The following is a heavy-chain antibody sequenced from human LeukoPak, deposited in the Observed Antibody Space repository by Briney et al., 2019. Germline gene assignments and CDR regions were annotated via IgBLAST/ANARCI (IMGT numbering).Heavy chain of an antibody. CDR2: MYYSGST. D-gene: IGHD3-22*01. J-gene: IGHJ5*02. CDR3: ARPYYYDSRIDP. CDR1: GGSISSGDYY. Sequence: SETLSLTCTVSGGSISSGDYYWSWIREPPGKGLEWIGYMYYSGSTYYNPSLKSRVTISVDTSKNQFSLKLSSVTAADTAVYYCARPYYYDSRIDPWGQGTLVTVSS. V-gene: IGHV4-30-4*01.